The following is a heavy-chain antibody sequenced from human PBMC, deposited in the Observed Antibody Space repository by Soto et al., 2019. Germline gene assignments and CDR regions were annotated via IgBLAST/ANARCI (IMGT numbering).Heavy chain of an antibody. V-gene: IGHV1-18*01. D-gene: IGHD6-13*01. Sequence: ASVKVSCKASGYTFTSYGISWVRQAPGQGLEWMGWISAYNGNTNYAQKLQGRVTMTTDTSTSTAYMELRSLRSDDTAVYYCARAGDSSSWYTSYYYYMDVWGKGTTVTVSS. CDR2: ISAYNGNT. CDR3: ARAGDSSSWYTSYYYYMDV. CDR1: GYTFTSYG. J-gene: IGHJ6*03.